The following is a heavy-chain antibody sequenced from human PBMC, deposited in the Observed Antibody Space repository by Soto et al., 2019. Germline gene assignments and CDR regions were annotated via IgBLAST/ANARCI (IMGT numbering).Heavy chain of an antibody. V-gene: IGHV1-8*01. CDR2: MNPNSGNT. J-gene: IGHJ5*02. CDR3: ARDLTPNYYDSSGYYPSHWFDP. Sequence: GVSVKVSCKASGYTFTSYDINWVRQATGQGLEWMGWMNPNSGNTGYAQKFQGRVTMTRNTSISTAYMELSSLRSEDTAVYYCARDLTPNYYDSSGYYPSHWFDPWGQGTLVTVS. D-gene: IGHD3-22*01. CDR1: GYTFTSYD.